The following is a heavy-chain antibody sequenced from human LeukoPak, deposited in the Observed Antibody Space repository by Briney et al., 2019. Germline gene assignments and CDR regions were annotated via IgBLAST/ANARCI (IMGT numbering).Heavy chain of an antibody. Sequence: GRSLRLSCAASGFTFTNYAMHWVRQAPGKGLEWVAVISYDGGNKYYADSVKGRFTVSRDNFKNMLYLQMNSLRADDTAVYYCARDISGSFSIDYWGQGTLVTVSS. D-gene: IGHD1-26*01. CDR3: ARDISGSFSIDY. V-gene: IGHV3-30-3*01. CDR1: GFTFTNYA. J-gene: IGHJ4*02. CDR2: ISYDGGNK.